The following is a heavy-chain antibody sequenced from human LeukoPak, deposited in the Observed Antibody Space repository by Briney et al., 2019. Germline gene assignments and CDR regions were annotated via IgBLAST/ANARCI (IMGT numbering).Heavy chain of an antibody. Sequence: ASVKVSCKASGYTFTGYYMHWVRQAPGQGLEWMGWINPNSGGTNYAQKFQGRVTMTRDTSISTAYMELSRLRSDDTAVYYCARIYCSSTSCYYFDYWGQGTLVTVPS. CDR2: INPNSGGT. V-gene: IGHV1-2*02. D-gene: IGHD2-2*01. CDR1: GYTFTGYY. J-gene: IGHJ4*02. CDR3: ARIYCSSTSCYYFDY.